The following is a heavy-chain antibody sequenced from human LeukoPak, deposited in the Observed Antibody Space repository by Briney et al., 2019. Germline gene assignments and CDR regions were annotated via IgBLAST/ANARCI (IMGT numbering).Heavy chain of an antibody. V-gene: IGHV3-30-3*01. CDR3: ASTLDIYSSGYYHSGFFQY. Sequence: PGGSLRLSCAASGLTFSSYAMHWVRQAPGKGLEWVAVISHDGSEKYYADSVKGRFTMSRDNPKNTLYVQMNSLRAEDTAVYYCASTLDIYSSGYYHSGFFQYWGQGTLVTVSS. J-gene: IGHJ1*01. D-gene: IGHD6-19*01. CDR1: GLTFSSYA. CDR2: ISHDGSEK.